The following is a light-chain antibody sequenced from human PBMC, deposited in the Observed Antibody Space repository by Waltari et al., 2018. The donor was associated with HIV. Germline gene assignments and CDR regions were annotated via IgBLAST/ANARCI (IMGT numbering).Light chain of an antibody. Sequence: QSALTQPASVSGSPGQSITLPCTGTSRAVGGYNYVTWDQPHPGKAHKLMIYDVSNRPSGVSNRFSGSKSGKTASLTISGLQAEDEADYYCSSYTSSSPYAFGTGTKVTVL. CDR3: SSYTSSSPYA. CDR1: SRAVGGYNY. J-gene: IGLJ1*01. V-gene: IGLV2-14*03. CDR2: DVS.